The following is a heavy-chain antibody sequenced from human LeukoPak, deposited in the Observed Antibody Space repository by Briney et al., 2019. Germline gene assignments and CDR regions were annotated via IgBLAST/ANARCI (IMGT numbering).Heavy chain of an antibody. D-gene: IGHD3-22*01. CDR1: GGTFSSYA. Sequence: SVKVSCKASGGTFSSYAISWVRQAPGQGLEWMGGIIPIFGTANYAQKFQGRVTITADESTSTAYMKLSSLRSEDTAVYYCAWSSYDSSGYSPEGMGAFDIWGQGTMVTVSS. V-gene: IGHV1-69*13. CDR3: AWSSYDSSGYSPEGMGAFDI. CDR2: IIPIFGTA. J-gene: IGHJ3*02.